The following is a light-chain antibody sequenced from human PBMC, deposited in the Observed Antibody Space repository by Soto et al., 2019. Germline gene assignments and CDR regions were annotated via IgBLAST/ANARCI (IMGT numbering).Light chain of an antibody. V-gene: IGKV3-15*01. Sequence: EIVMTQSPATLSVSPGERAALSCRASQSVGSNLAWYQQKPGQAPRLLIYDVSTRATGIPARFSGSGSGSEFNLTISSLQSEDFAVYYCQQYNNWPPMYTFGQGTKLEIK. CDR1: QSVGSN. CDR3: QQYNNWPPMYT. J-gene: IGKJ2*01. CDR2: DVS.